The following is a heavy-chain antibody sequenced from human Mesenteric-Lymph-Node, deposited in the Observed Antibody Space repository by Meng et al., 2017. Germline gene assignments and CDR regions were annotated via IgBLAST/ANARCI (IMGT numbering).Heavy chain of an antibody. J-gene: IGHJ4*02. V-gene: IGHV4-34*01. CDR2: INHSGST. Sequence: QAQLQHWGAGLLKPSETLSLTCAVYGGSFSGYYWSWIRQPPGKGLEWIGEINHSGSTNYNPSLKSRVTISVDTSKNQFSLKLSSVTAADTAVYYCARGRGQQLVRYYFDYWGQGTLVTVSS. CDR3: ARGRGQQLVRYYFDY. CDR1: GGSFSGYY. D-gene: IGHD6-13*01.